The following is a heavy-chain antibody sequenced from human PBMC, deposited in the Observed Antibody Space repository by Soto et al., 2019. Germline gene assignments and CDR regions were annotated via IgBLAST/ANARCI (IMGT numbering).Heavy chain of an antibody. Sequence: EVQLLESGGGLVQPGGSLRLSCAASGFTFSSYAMSWVRQAPGKGLEWVSAISGSGGSTYYADSVKGRFTISRDNSKNTLYLQMNNLRAEDTAVYYCAKEGYYYNTGGYYSYYFDLWGQGTLVTVSS. J-gene: IGHJ4*02. D-gene: IGHD3-22*01. CDR1: GFTFSSYA. CDR3: AKEGYYYNTGGYYSYYFDL. V-gene: IGHV3-23*01. CDR2: ISGSGGST.